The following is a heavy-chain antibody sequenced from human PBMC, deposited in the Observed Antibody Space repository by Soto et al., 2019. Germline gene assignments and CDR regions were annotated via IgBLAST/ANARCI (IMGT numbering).Heavy chain of an antibody. V-gene: IGHV1-3*01. CDR1: GYTFSTYA. Sequence: GASVKVSCKASGYTFSTYAMNWVRQAPGQRLEWMGWINAGNGNTKYSQKFQGRVTITRDTSATTAYMELSSLRSEDTAVYYCARGVSTVTPNWLDPWGQGTLVTVSS. J-gene: IGHJ5*02. CDR3: ARGVSTVTPNWLDP. D-gene: IGHD4-17*01. CDR2: INAGNGNT.